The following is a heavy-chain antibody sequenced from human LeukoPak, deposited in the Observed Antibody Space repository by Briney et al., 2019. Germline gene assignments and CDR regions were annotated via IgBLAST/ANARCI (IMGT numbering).Heavy chain of an antibody. J-gene: IGHJ5*02. Sequence: SETLSPTCTVSGGSISSYYWSWIRQPPGKGLEWIGYIYYSGSTNYNPSLKSRVTISVDTSKNQFSLKLSSVTAADTAVYYCARSGSSWTWNWFDPWGQGTLVTVSS. V-gene: IGHV4-59*08. CDR3: ARSGSSWTWNWFDP. CDR1: GGSISSYY. CDR2: IYYSGST. D-gene: IGHD6-13*01.